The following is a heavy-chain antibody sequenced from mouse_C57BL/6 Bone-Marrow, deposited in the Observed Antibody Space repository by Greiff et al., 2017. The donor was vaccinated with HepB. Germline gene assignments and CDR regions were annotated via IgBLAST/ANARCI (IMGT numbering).Heavy chain of an antibody. J-gene: IGHJ2*01. D-gene: IGHD4-1*01. CDR1: GFSLTSYG. CDR3: ARKGRTGTIFDY. V-gene: IGHV2-2*01. CDR2: IWSGGST. Sequence: QVQLKESGPGLVQPSQRLSITCTVSGFSLTSYGVHWVRQSPGKGLEWLGVIWSGGSTDYNAAFISRLSISKDNSKSQFFFTMNSVQSDDTAIYYCARKGRTGTIFDYWGQGTTLTVSS.